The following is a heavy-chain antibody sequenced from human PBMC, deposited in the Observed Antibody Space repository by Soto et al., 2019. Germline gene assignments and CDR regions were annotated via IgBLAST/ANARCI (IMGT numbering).Heavy chain of an antibody. D-gene: IGHD5-18*01. V-gene: IGHV3-33*01. J-gene: IGHJ4*02. CDR3: ARDAGYSYGTTFDY. Sequence: GGSLRLSCAASGFTFSSYGMHWVRQAPGKGLEWVAVIWYDGSNKYYADSVKGRFTISRDNSKNTLYLQMNSLRAEDTAVYYCARDAGYSYGTTFDYWGQGTLVTVS. CDR2: IWYDGSNK. CDR1: GFTFSSYG.